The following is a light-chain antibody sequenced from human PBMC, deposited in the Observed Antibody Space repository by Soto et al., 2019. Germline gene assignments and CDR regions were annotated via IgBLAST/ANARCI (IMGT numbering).Light chain of an antibody. CDR3: QQYASSPVT. V-gene: IGKV3-20*01. J-gene: IGKJ4*01. CDR2: GAS. Sequence: IVLTQSPGTLSLSPGERATLSCRASQSVSNNYLAWHQQRPGQAPRLLIFGASNRATGVPDRFTGSASGTDFTLTISRLQPEDFALYFCQQYASSPVTFGGGTKVDI. CDR1: QSVSNNY.